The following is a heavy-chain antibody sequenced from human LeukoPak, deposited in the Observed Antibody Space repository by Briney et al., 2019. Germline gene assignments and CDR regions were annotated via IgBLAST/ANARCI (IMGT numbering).Heavy chain of an antibody. CDR2: LYSEGGRT. CDR3: SRGLGQPVDY. V-gene: IGHV3-74*01. D-gene: IGHD6-6*01. J-gene: IGHJ4*02. Sequence: PGGSLRLSCVASGFTFSNDWMHWVRQAPGKGLVWVSRLYSEGGRTYYADPVKGRFTISRDNAKNTLYLQMNSLSVEDTAVYYCSRGLGQPVDYWGQGTLVTVSS. CDR1: GFTFSNDW.